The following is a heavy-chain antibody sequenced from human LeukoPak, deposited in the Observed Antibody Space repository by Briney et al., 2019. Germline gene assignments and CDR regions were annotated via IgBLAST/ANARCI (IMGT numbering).Heavy chain of an antibody. J-gene: IGHJ5*02. V-gene: IGHV3-48*01. D-gene: IGHD1-14*01. CDR1: GFTFSSYS. CDR2: ITSSSSII. Sequence: PGGSLRLSCAASGFTFSSYSMNWVRQAPGKGLEWVSYITSSSSIIYYADSVKGRFTISRDNSKNTLYLQMNSLRAEDTAVYYCARAYKSNWFDPWGQGTLVTVSS. CDR3: ARAYKSNWFDP.